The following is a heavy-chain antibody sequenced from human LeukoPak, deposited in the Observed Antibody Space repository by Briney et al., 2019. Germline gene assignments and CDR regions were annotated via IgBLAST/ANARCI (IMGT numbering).Heavy chain of an antibody. CDR2: INPNGGST. CDR1: GYSFTSYY. J-gene: IGHJ5*02. Sequence: ASVKVSCKASGYSFTSYYMHWVRQAPAQGLEWTGIINPNGGSTSYAQKFQGRVTMTRDMSTSTFYMELSRLKSEDTAMYYCARGVVPAGFPGWWFDPWGLGTLVTVSS. D-gene: IGHD2-2*01. CDR3: ARGVVPAGFPGWWFDP. V-gene: IGHV1-46*01.